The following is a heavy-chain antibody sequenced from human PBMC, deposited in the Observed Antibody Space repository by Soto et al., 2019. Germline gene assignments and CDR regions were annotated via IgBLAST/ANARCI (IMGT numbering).Heavy chain of an antibody. J-gene: IGHJ4*02. CDR1: GGSLSDYS. CDR3: ARSDGRY. Sequence: SETLSLTCAVYGGSLSDYSWTWIRQAPRRGLEWIGEVDTSGITNYNPSLESRVTFSIDTSNSQFSLRLSSVTAADTAVYYCARSDGRYWGQGTLVT. CDR2: VDTSGIT. V-gene: IGHV4-34*01.